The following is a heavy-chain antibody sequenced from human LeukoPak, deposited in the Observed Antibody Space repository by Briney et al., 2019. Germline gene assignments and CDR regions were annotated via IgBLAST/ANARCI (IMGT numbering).Heavy chain of an antibody. D-gene: IGHD5-12*01. CDR1: GFTFSSYG. V-gene: IGHV3-33*01. J-gene: IGHJ6*02. CDR2: IWYDGSNK. CDR3: ARDEGYSGYDYYYYYGMDV. Sequence: PGRSLRLSCAASGFTFSSYGMHWVRQAPGKGLEWVAVIWYDGSNKYYADSVKGRFTISRDNAKNSLYLQMNSLRAEDTAVYYCARDEGYSGYDYYYYYGMDVWGQGTTVTVSS.